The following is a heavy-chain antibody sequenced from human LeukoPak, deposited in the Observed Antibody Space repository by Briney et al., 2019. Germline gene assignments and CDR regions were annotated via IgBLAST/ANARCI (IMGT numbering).Heavy chain of an antibody. CDR3: ARRRDYDGSGYLE. D-gene: IGHD3-22*01. V-gene: IGHV4-39*01. J-gene: IGHJ1*01. Sequence: PSETLSLTCSVSGDSVSRSDSYWDWIRQPPGKGLEWIGTIYYSGRTYYSPSLKSRVTMSVDPSNNQFSLNLRSVTAADTALYYCARRRDYDGSGYLEWGQGTLLSVSS. CDR2: IYYSGRT. CDR1: GDSVSRSDSY.